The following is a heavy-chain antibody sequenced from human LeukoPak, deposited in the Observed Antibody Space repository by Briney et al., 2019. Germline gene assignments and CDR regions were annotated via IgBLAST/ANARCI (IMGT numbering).Heavy chain of an antibody. CDR1: GYTFTSYD. CDR2: MNPNSGNT. D-gene: IGHD6-13*01. Sequence: HWASVKVSCKASGYTFTSYDINWVRQATGQGLEWMGWMNPNSGNTGYAQKLQGRVTMTTDTSTSTAYMELRSLRSDDTAVYYCARDTYSSSWYRTFDYWGQGTLVTVSS. J-gene: IGHJ4*02. CDR3: ARDTYSSSWYRTFDY. V-gene: IGHV1-8*02.